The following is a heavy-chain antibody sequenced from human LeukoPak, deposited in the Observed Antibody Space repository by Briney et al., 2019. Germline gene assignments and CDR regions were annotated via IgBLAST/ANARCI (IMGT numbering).Heavy chain of an antibody. Sequence: PGGSLRLSCAASGFTVSSNYISWVGQAPGKGLEWVSLIYTSGSTYYADSVKGRFTISRDNSKNTLYLQMNSLRAEDTAVYYCARVTTSGSYKFDYWGQGTLVTVSS. J-gene: IGHJ4*02. D-gene: IGHD3-10*01. CDR1: GFTVSSNY. V-gene: IGHV3-53*01. CDR3: ARVTTSGSYKFDY. CDR2: IYTSGST.